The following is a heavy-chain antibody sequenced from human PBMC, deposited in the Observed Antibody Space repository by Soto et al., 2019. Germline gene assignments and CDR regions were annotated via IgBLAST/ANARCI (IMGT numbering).Heavy chain of an antibody. CDR1: GAAVSNGDYR. J-gene: IGHJ3*01. Sequence: SETLSLTCTVSGAAVSNGDYRWNWIRQPPGKGLEWIGDIYNDGSTHYNPSLKSRVTISVDTSKNQFSLRLSSVTAADTAVYYCARLQYTVVTAIDVWGQGTMVTVSS. V-gene: IGHV4-30-4*08. D-gene: IGHD4-17*01. CDR2: IYNDGST. CDR3: ARLQYTVVTAIDV.